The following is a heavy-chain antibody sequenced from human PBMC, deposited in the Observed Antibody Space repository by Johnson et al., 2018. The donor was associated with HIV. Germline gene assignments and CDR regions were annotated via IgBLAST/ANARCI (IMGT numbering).Heavy chain of an antibody. V-gene: IGHV3-20*04. CDR3: AKDRLYSGSYSDSFDI. CDR1: GFTFDDYG. J-gene: IGHJ3*02. Sequence: VQLVESGGGVVRPGGSLRLSCAASGFTFDDYGMSWVRQAPGKGLEWVSGINWNGGRIGYADSVKCRFTISRDNAKNSLYLQMNSLRAEDTALYYCAKDRLYSGSYSDSFDIWGQGTMVTVSS. D-gene: IGHD1-26*01. CDR2: INWNGGRI.